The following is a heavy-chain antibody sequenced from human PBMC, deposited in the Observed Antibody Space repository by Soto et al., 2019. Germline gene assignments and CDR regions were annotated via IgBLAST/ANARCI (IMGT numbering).Heavy chain of an antibody. V-gene: IGHV1-18*01. CDR2: ISAYNGNT. J-gene: IGHJ4*02. D-gene: IGHD5-12*01. Sequence: QVQLVQSGAEVKKPGASVKVSCKASGYTFTSYGISWVRQAPGQGLEWMGWISAYNGNTNYAQKHKGRVTMTTDTSTSTAYMERRSLRSDDTAVYYCARIGYSGYGSVEPLFDYWGQGTLVTVSS. CDR1: GYTFTSYG. CDR3: ARIGYSGYGSVEPLFDY.